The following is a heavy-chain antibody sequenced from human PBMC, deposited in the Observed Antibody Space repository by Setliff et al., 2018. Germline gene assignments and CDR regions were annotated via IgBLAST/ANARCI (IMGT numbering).Heavy chain of an antibody. D-gene: IGHD2-21*02. V-gene: IGHV4-59*01. CDR3: ARDRGGDWIYYFDY. Sequence: SETLSLTCTVSGGSISSYYWSWIRQPPGKGLEWIGYIYYSGSTNYNPSLKSRVTISVDTSKNQFSLKLSSVTAADTVVYYCARDRGGDWIYYFDYWGQGTLVTVSS. CDR2: IYYSGST. CDR1: GGSISSYY. J-gene: IGHJ4*02.